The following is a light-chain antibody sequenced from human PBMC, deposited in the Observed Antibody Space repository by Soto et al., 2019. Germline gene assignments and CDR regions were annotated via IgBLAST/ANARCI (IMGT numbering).Light chain of an antibody. CDR2: GDN. J-gene: IGLJ2*01. Sequence: QSVLTQPPSASGTPGQRVTISCSGSISNLGSNTINWYQQLPGTAPKLLIHGDNLRPSGVPDRFSGSKSGTSASLAISGLQSEDEADYHCATWDDSLNGVVFGGGTKLTVL. CDR3: ATWDDSLNGVV. V-gene: IGLV1-44*01. CDR1: ISNLGSNT.